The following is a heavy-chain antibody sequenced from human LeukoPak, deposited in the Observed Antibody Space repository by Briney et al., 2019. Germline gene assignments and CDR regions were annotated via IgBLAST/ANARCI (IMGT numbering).Heavy chain of an antibody. Sequence: PGGSLRLSCAASGFTFSSYEMNWVRQAPGKGLEWVSYIGSSGFTIYYADSSTGRFTISRDNAKNSLYLRMHSLRAEDTAVYYYARHGNHYGSVSYPYYFDYWGQGTLVTVSS. D-gene: IGHD3-10*01. V-gene: IGHV3-48*03. CDR3: ARHGNHYGSVSYPYYFDY. CDR2: IGSSGFTI. J-gene: IGHJ4*02. CDR1: GFTFSSYE.